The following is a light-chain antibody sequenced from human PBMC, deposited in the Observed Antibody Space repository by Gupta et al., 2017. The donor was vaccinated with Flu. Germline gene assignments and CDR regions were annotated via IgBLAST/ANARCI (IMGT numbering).Light chain of an antibody. Sequence: QSPDSLAVSLGERATINCKSRQSVLYSSNNKNYLAWYQQKPGQPPKLLIYWASTRESGVPDRFSGSGSGTDFALTISSLQAEDVAVYYCQQYYTTPTFGQGTKVEIK. J-gene: IGKJ1*01. V-gene: IGKV4-1*01. CDR3: QQYYTTPT. CDR2: WAS. CDR1: QSVLYSSNNKNY.